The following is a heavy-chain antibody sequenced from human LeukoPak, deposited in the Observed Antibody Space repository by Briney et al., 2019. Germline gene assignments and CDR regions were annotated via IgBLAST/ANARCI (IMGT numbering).Heavy chain of an antibody. CDR1: GFTVSSNY. J-gene: IGHJ4*02. CDR2: IYSGGST. Sequence: PGGSLRLSCAASGFTVSSNYMSWVRQAPGEGLEWVSVIYSGGSTKYADSVKGRFTISRDKSKNTLYIQMNSLRAEDTAVYYCAREGVQYTSSWYDYWGQGTLVTVSS. CDR3: AREGVQYTSSWYDY. D-gene: IGHD6-13*01. V-gene: IGHV3-66*01.